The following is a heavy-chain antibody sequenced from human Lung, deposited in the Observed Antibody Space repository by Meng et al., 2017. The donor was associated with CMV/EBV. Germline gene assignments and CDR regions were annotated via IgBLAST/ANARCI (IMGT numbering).Heavy chain of an antibody. CDR1: GGTFGSNA. CDR2: IIPILGLS. Sequence: NASGGTFGSNALSWVRQAPGQGLEWMGGIIPILGLSTYAQRFQGRVTITADKSTGTGYMEVPSLRFDDTAVYYCVTYQYDSGWTEDSWGQGTLVTVSS. J-gene: IGHJ4*02. CDR3: VTYQYDSGWTEDS. V-gene: IGHV1-69*10. D-gene: IGHD3-16*01.